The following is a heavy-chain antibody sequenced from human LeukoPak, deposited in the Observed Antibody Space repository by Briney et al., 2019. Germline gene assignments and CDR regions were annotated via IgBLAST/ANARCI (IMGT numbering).Heavy chain of an antibody. Sequence: SETLSLTCTVSGGSISSYYWSWIRQPPGKGLEWIGYIYYSGSTNYNPSLKSRVTISVDTSKNQFSLKLSSVTAADTAVYYRARSTGYSSGWYRSYYYYYYMDVWGKGTTVTVSS. D-gene: IGHD6-19*01. CDR3: ARSTGYSSGWYRSYYYYYYMDV. V-gene: IGHV4-59*01. CDR1: GGSISSYY. CDR2: IYYSGST. J-gene: IGHJ6*03.